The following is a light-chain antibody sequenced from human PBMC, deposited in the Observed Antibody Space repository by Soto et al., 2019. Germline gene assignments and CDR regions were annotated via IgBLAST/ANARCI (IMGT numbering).Light chain of an antibody. CDR1: QSISSW. CDR3: QQYNSYSLT. Sequence: DIQMTQSPSTLSASVGDRVTITCRASQSISSWLAWYQQKPGKAPKLLIYDASRLESGVPSRFSGSGSGTEFTLTISSLQPYEFATYYCQQYNSYSLTFGGGTKVEIK. J-gene: IGKJ4*01. CDR2: DAS. V-gene: IGKV1-5*01.